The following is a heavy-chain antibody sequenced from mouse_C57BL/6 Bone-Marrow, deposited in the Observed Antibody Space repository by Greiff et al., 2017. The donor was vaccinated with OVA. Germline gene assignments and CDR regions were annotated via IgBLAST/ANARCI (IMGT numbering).Heavy chain of an antibody. J-gene: IGHJ3*01. Sequence: EVMLVESGGGLVKPGGSLKLSCAASGFTFSSYAMSWVRQTPEKRLEWVATISDGGSYTYYPDNVKGRFTISRDNAKNNLYLQMSHLKSEDKAMYYCARDGYYDYDGAYWGQGTLVTVSA. D-gene: IGHD2-4*01. CDR1: GFTFSSYA. V-gene: IGHV5-4*01. CDR2: ISDGGSYT. CDR3: ARDGYYDYDGAY.